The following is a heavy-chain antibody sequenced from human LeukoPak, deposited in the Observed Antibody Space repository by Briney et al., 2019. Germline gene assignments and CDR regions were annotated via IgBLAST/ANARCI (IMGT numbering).Heavy chain of an antibody. CDR2: ISGSGGST. CDR3: AKDGVTYDIVVVVAAY. J-gene: IGHJ4*02. Sequence: GGSLRLSCAASGFTFSSYAMSWVRQAPGKGLEWVSAISGSGGSTYYADSVKGRFTISRDNSKNTLYLQMNSLRAEDTAVYYCAKDGVTYDIVVVVAAYWGQGTLVTVSS. CDR1: GFTFSSYA. D-gene: IGHD2-15*01. V-gene: IGHV3-23*01.